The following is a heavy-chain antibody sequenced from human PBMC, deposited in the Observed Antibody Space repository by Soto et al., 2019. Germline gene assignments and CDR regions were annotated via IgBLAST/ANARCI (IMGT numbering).Heavy chain of an antibody. CDR1: GFTVSSNY. CDR2: IYTGGYT. D-gene: IGHD6-19*01. CDR3: ARGRIAVAGHDSFAL. V-gene: IGHV3-53*01. J-gene: IGHJ4*02. Sequence: EVQLVESGGGLIQPGGSLRLSCTASGFTVSSNYMSWVRQAPGKGLEWVSVIYTGGYTYYADSVKGRFPISRDNSKNTLSLPRNSLSAEETAVYFCARGRIAVAGHDSFALWGQGTLVTVSS.